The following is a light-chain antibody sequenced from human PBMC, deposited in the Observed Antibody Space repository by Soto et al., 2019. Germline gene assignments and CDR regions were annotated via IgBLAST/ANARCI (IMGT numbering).Light chain of an antibody. CDR1: QSVSSSY. CDR2: GAS. V-gene: IGKV3-15*01. Sequence: ETVMTQSPSTLSVSPWERSTLSFMASQSVSSSYLAWYQQKPGQAPRLLIYGASTRAAIIPARFSGSGSGTEFTLTIISLQSEDFAVYYCQQYNKWPRTFGQGTKVDIK. CDR3: QQYNKWPRT. J-gene: IGKJ1*01.